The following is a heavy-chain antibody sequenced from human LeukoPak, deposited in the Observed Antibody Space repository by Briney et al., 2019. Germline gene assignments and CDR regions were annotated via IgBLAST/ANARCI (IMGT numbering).Heavy chain of an antibody. V-gene: IGHV4-4*07. D-gene: IGHD3-3*01. CDR3: AREPYDFWSGYYYWFDP. J-gene: IGHJ5*02. CDR2: IYTSGST. CDR1: GGSISSYY. Sequence: PSETLSLTCTVSGGSISSYYWSWIRQPAGKGLEWIGRIYTSGSTNYNPSLKSRVTMSVDTSKNQFSLKLSSVTAADTAVYYCAREPYDFWSGYYYWFDPWGQGTLVIVSS.